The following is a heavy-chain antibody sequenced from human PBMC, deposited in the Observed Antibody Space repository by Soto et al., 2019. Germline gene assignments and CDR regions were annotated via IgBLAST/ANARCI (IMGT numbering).Heavy chain of an antibody. CDR2: IKSKTDGGTT. V-gene: IGHV3-15*01. D-gene: IGHD3-22*01. CDR1: GFTFSNAW. J-gene: IGHJ3*02. CDR3: TTDYYDRSTEGAFDI. Sequence: PGGSLRLSCAASGFTFSNAWMSWVRQAPGKGLEWVGRIKSKTDGGTTDYAAPVKGRFTISRDDSKNTLYLQMNSLKTEDTAVYYCTTDYYDRSTEGAFDIWGQGTMVTVSS.